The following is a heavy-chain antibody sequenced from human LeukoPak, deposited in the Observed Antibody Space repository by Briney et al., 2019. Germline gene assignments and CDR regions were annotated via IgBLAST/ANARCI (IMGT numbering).Heavy chain of an antibody. CDR2: INPNSGGT. D-gene: IGHD1-1*01. CDR3: ARDRGTTAYYGMDV. V-gene: IGHV1-2*04. CDR1: GCTFTGYY. Sequence: ASVKVSCKASGCTFTGYYMHWVRQAPGQGLEWMGWINPNSGGTNYAQKFQGWVTMTRDTSISTAYMELSRLRSDDTAVYYCARDRGTTAYYGMDVWGKGTTVTVSS. J-gene: IGHJ6*04.